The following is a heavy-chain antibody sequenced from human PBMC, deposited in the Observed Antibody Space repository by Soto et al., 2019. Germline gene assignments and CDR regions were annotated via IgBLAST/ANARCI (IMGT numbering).Heavy chain of an antibody. V-gene: IGHV4-59*12. CDR1: GGSISDYY. CDR2: MYDSGST. J-gene: IGHJ4*02. CDR3: ARDKITGLFDY. D-gene: IGHD2-8*02. Sequence: SETLSLTCTVSGGSISDYYWSWIRQPPGKGLEWIGYMYDSGSTRYNPSLKSRVTISVDTSKNQFSLKLTSVTAADTAVYYCARDKITGLFDYWGQGTLVTVSS.